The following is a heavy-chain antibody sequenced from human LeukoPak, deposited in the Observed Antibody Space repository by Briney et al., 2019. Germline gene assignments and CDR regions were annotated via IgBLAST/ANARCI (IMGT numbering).Heavy chain of an antibody. D-gene: IGHD2-15*01. V-gene: IGHV1-18*01. J-gene: IGHJ4*02. CDR3: AREGDCSGGSCYRPPASFDY. CDR1: GYTFTSYG. Sequence: ASVKVSCKASGYTFTSYGISWVRQAPGQGLEWMGWISAYNGNTNYAQKLQGRVTMTTDTSTSTAYMELRSLRSDDTAVYYCAREGDCSGGSCYRPPASFDYWGQGTLVTVSS. CDR2: ISAYNGNT.